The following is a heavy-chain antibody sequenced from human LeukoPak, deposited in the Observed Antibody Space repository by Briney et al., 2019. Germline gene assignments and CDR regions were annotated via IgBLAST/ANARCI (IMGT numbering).Heavy chain of an antibody. CDR2: ISGSGGST. V-gene: IGHV3-23*01. J-gene: IGHJ3*02. CDR1: GFTFSSYA. Sequence: GGSPRLSCAASGFTFSSYAMSWVRQAPGKGLEWVSAISGSGGSTYYADSVKGRFTISRDNSKNTLYLQMNSLRAEDTAVYYCAKVFRHGYGGSAFDIWGQGTMVTVSS. D-gene: IGHD4-23*01. CDR3: AKVFRHGYGGSAFDI.